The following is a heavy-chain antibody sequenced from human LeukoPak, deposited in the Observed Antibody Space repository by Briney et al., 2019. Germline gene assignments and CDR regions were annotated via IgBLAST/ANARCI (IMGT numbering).Heavy chain of an antibody. CDR1: GLTFSSAW. J-gene: IGHJ4*02. CDR3: TTDSRVVISR. Sequence: GGSLRLSCAASGLTFSSAWMSWVRQAPGKGLEWVGRIKSKTDGGTTDYAAPVKGRFTISRDDSKSTLYLQMNSLKTEDTAVYYCTTDSRVVISRWGQGTLVTVSS. CDR2: IKSKTDGGTT. V-gene: IGHV3-15*01. D-gene: IGHD3-22*01.